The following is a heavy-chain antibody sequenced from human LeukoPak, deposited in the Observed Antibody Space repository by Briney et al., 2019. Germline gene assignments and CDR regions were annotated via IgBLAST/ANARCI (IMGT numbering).Heavy chain of an antibody. D-gene: IGHD2-15*01. CDR3: AKCSSGSYYSSGDY. Sequence: GGSLRLSCAVSGFTFSAYAMAWVRQAPGKGLEWVSSIGGSGDTTYYADSVKGRFTISRDTSKNTLYLQMNSLTAEDAAVYYCAKCSSGSYYSSGDYRGQGTLVTVSS. J-gene: IGHJ4*02. V-gene: IGHV3-23*01. CDR2: IGGSGDTT. CDR1: GFTFSAYA.